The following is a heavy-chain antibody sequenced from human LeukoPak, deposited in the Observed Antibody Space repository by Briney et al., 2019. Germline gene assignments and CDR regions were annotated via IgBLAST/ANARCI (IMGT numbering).Heavy chain of an antibody. Sequence: GGSLRLSCAASGFTFTSYSMNWVRQAPGKGLEWVSTISGGGGSTYYADSVKGRFTISRDNAKNSLYLQMSNLRAEDTAVYFCARGGGLDVWGQGATVTVSS. V-gene: IGHV3-23*01. CDR1: GFTFTSYS. J-gene: IGHJ6*02. D-gene: IGHD3-16*01. CDR3: ARGGGLDV. CDR2: ISGGGGST.